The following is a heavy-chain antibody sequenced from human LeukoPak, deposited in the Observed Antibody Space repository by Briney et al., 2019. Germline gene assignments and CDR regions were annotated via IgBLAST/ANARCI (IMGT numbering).Heavy chain of an antibody. CDR3: AKSSGYSYGSVYSFDY. D-gene: IGHD5-18*01. J-gene: IGHJ4*02. Sequence: GGSLRLSCAASGFTFSSYAMSWVRQAPGKGLEWVSAISGSGGSTYYADSVKGRFTISRDNSKNTLYLQMNSLRAEDTAVYYCAKSSGYSYGSVYSFDYWGQGTLVTVSS. CDR2: ISGSGGST. CDR1: GFTFSSYA. V-gene: IGHV3-23*01.